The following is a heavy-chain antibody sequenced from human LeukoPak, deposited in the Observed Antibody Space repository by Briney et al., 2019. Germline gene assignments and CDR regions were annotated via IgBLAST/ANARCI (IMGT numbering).Heavy chain of an antibody. D-gene: IGHD3-3*01. CDR2: ISGSGGST. Sequence: GGSLRLSCAASGFTFSSYAMSWVRQAPGKGLEWVSAISGSGGSTYYADSVKGRFTISRDNSKNTLYLQMNSLRAEDTAVYYCARVTGYDFWSGYSQTAYWYFDLWGRGTLVTVSS. CDR1: GFTFSSYA. CDR3: ARVTGYDFWSGYSQTAYWYFDL. J-gene: IGHJ2*01. V-gene: IGHV3-23*01.